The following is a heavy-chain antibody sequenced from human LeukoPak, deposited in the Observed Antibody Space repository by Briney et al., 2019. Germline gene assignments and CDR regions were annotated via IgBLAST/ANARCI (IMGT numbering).Heavy chain of an antibody. D-gene: IGHD4-17*01. J-gene: IGHJ4*02. CDR1: GFTFDDYA. Sequence: GRSLRLSCAASGFTFDDYAMHWVRQAPGKGLEWGSGISWNSGSIGYADSVKGRFTISRDNAKNSLYLQMNSLRAEDTALYYCAKEADYGDYTYYLDYWGQGTLVTVSS. CDR2: ISWNSGSI. V-gene: IGHV3-9*01. CDR3: AKEADYGDYTYYLDY.